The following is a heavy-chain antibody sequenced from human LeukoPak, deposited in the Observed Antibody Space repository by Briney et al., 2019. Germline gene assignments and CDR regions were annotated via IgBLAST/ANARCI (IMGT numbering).Heavy chain of an antibody. Sequence: GGSLRLSCSASAFTFSTSWMSWVRQAPGKGLEWVANINQDGSEKYYLDCVKGRFTISRDNAKNSVYLQMNSLRAEDTAVYYCARLSTAAADSDYWGQGTLVTVSS. J-gene: IGHJ4*02. V-gene: IGHV3-7*01. CDR2: INQDGSEK. CDR3: ARLSTAAADSDY. D-gene: IGHD6-13*01. CDR1: AFTFSTSW.